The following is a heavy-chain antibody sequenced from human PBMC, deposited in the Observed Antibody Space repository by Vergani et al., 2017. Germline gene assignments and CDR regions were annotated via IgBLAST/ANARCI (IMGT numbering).Heavy chain of an antibody. CDR2: IIPIFGTA. D-gene: IGHD3-3*01. V-gene: IGHV1-69*15. CDR1: GGTFSSYT. Sequence: QVQLVHSGAEVKKPGSSVKVSCKASGGTFSSYTISWVRQAPGQGLEWMGRIIPIFGTANYAQKFQGRVTITADESTSSAYMELSSLRSVDTAVYYCARDINKGVGVVNGNFPQDYYYYYGMDVWGQGTTVTVSS. J-gene: IGHJ6*02. CDR3: ARDINKGVGVVNGNFPQDYYYYYGMDV.